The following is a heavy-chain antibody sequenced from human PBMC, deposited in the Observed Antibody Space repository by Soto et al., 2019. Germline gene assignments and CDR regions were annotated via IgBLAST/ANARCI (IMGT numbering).Heavy chain of an antibody. Sequence: PSETLSLTCAVSGGSISSSNWWSWVRQPPGEGLEWIGEIYHSGSTNYNPSLKSRVTISVDKSKNQFSLKLSSVTAADTAVYYCARSYCTNGVCYRTLDYWGQGTLVTVSS. D-gene: IGHD2-8*01. CDR1: GGSISSSNW. CDR3: ARSYCTNGVCYRTLDY. V-gene: IGHV4-4*02. CDR2: IYHSGST. J-gene: IGHJ4*02.